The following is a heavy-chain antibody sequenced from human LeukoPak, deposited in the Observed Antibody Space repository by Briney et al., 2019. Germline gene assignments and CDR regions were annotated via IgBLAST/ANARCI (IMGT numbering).Heavy chain of an antibody. V-gene: IGHV4-39*07. D-gene: IGHD4-23*01. Sequence: PSETLSLTCTVSGGSISSSSYYWGWIRQPPGKGLEWIGSIYYSGSTYYNPSLKSRVTISVDTSKNQFSLKLSSVTAADTAVYYCARLRLDYGGNPGKYYFDYWGQGTLVTVSS. CDR1: GGSISSSSYY. J-gene: IGHJ4*02. CDR3: ARLRLDYGGNPGKYYFDY. CDR2: IYYSGST.